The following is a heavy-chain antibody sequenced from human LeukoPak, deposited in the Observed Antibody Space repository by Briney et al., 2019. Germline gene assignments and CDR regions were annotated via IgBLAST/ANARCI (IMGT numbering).Heavy chain of an antibody. CDR1: GFTFSSHE. Sequence: GGSLRLSCAASGFTFSSHEMNWVRQAPGKGLEWLSFISYSGNSMYYADSVKGRFTISRDNAKDSLYLQMNSLRAEDTAVYYCAELGITMIGGVWGKGTTVTISS. CDR3: AELGITMIGGV. J-gene: IGHJ6*04. D-gene: IGHD3-10*02. V-gene: IGHV3-48*03. CDR2: ISYSGNSM.